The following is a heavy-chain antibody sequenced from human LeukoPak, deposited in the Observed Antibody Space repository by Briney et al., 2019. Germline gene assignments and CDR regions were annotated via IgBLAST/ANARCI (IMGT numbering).Heavy chain of an antibody. CDR1: GFTVSSNY. J-gene: IGHJ4*02. Sequence: GGSLRLSCAASGFTVSSNYMSWVRQAPGKGLEWVSVIYSGGSTYYADSVKGRFTISRDNSKSTLYLQTNSLRAEDTAVYYCARDLRRIAAYYFDFWGQGTLVTVSS. CDR2: IYSGGST. V-gene: IGHV3-53*05. CDR3: ARDLRRIAAYYFDF. D-gene: IGHD6-25*01.